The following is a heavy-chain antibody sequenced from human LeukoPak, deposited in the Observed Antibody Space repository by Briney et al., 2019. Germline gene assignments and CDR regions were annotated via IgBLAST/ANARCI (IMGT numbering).Heavy chain of an antibody. CDR3: AKAPTYYYDSSGYSFDY. V-gene: IGHV3-9*01. CDR2: ISWNSGSI. D-gene: IGHD3-22*01. J-gene: IGHJ4*02. CDR1: GFTFDDYA. Sequence: GRSLRLSCAASGFTFDDYAVHWVRQAPGKGLEWVSGISWNSGSIGYADSVKGRFTISRDNAKNSLYLQMNSLRAEDTALYYCAKAPTYYYDSSGYSFDYWGQGTLVTVSS.